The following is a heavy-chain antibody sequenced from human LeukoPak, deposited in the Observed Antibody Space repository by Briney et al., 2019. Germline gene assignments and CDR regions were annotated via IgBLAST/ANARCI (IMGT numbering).Heavy chain of an antibody. D-gene: IGHD2-2*01. J-gene: IGHJ6*03. Sequence: GESLKISCKGSGYSFTSYWIGWVRQMPGKGLDWMGIIYPGDSDTRYSPSLQGQVSISADKSISTAYLQWSSLKASDTAMYYCARLVVVPAATIYYYYYMDVWGKGTTVTVSS. CDR1: GYSFTSYW. CDR3: ARLVVVPAATIYYYYYMDV. V-gene: IGHV5-51*01. CDR2: IYPGDSDT.